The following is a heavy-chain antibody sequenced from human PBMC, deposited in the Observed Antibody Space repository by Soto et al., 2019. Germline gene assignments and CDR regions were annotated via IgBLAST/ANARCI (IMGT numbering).Heavy chain of an antibody. J-gene: IGHJ5*02. CDR3: ARDSSSRRGNWLDP. CDR1: GFTFNMFG. Sequence: QLQLVESGGGVVQPGRSLRLSCVASGFTFNMFGMHWVRQAPGKGLEWVAMIWFDGSRTNYADSVKGRFTISRDNSKNTLYLQMSGLRVDDTGVYYCARDSSSRRGNWLDPWGQGSLVTVSS. V-gene: IGHV3-33*01. CDR2: IWFDGSRT. D-gene: IGHD6-19*01.